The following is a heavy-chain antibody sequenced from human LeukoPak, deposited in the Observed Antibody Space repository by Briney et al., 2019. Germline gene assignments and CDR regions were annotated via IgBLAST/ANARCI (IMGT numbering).Heavy chain of an antibody. CDR1: GYTFTSYG. Sequence: ASVKVSCKASGYTFTSYGISWVRQAPGQGLEWMGCISAYNGNTNYAQKLQGRVTITTDTSTSTAYMELRSLRSDDTAVYYCARRAGDRIAATGTDYWGQGTLVTVSS. V-gene: IGHV1-18*01. CDR2: ISAYNGNT. CDR3: ARRAGDRIAATGTDY. J-gene: IGHJ4*02. D-gene: IGHD6-13*01.